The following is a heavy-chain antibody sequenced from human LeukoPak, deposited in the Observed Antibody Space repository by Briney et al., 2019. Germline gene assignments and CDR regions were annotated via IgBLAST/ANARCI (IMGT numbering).Heavy chain of an antibody. V-gene: IGHV1-18*01. J-gene: IGHJ4*02. Sequence: ASVKVSCKASGYTFTSYGISWVRQAPGQGLEWVGWISAYNGNTNYAQKLQGRVAMTTDTSTSTAYMELRSLRSDDTAVYYCARGDYYDSSGYYNYWGQGTLVTVSS. CDR2: ISAYNGNT. CDR1: GYTFTSYG. D-gene: IGHD3-22*01. CDR3: ARGDYYDSSGYYNY.